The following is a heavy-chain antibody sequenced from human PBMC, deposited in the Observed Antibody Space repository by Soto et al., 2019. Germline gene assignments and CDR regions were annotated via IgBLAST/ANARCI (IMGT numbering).Heavy chain of an antibody. D-gene: IGHD2-15*01. CDR1: GFTFSTYW. CDR3: ARGSGGHNYYYGMDV. CDR2: IGEDGSEK. Sequence: GGSLRLSCTASGFTFSTYWMSWVRQAPGMGLEWVANIGEDGSEKYYVDSVKGRFTISRDNAKNSLYLQMNSLRADDTAVYYCARGSGGHNYYYGMDVWGQGTTVTVSS. J-gene: IGHJ6*02. V-gene: IGHV3-7*03.